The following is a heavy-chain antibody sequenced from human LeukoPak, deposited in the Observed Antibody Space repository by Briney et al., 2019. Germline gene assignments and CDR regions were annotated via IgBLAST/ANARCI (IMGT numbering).Heavy chain of an antibody. D-gene: IGHD3-10*01. Sequence: GGSLRLSCAASGFTVSSNYMSWVRQAPGKGLEWASVIYSGGSTYYADSVKGRFTISRDNSKNTLYLQMNSLRAEDTAVYYCARDGHYYGSFAFDIWGQGTMVTVSS. V-gene: IGHV3-53*01. CDR1: GFTVSSNY. CDR3: ARDGHYYGSFAFDI. J-gene: IGHJ3*02. CDR2: IYSGGST.